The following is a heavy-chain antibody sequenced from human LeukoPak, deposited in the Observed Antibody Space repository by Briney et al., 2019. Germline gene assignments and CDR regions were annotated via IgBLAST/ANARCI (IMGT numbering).Heavy chain of an antibody. CDR1: GGSISSSSYY. D-gene: IGHD4-17*01. CDR2: IYYSGST. J-gene: IGHJ3*02. Sequence: PSETLSLTCTVSGGSISSSSYYWGWIRQPPGKGLEWIGSIYYSGSTYYNPSLKSRVTISVDTSKNQFSLKLSSVTAADTAVYYCARPHDYGDLDAFDIWGQGTMVTVSS. V-gene: IGHV4-39*01. CDR3: ARPHDYGDLDAFDI.